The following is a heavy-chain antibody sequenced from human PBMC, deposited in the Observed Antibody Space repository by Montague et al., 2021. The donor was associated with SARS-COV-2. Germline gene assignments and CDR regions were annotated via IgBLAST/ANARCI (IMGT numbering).Heavy chain of an antibody. V-gene: IGHV4-34*01. CDR1: GGSFSVYY. CDR3: AKEREVVRAARTLVAFDL. J-gene: IGHJ3*01. D-gene: IGHD2-2*01. CDR2: INHSGTA. Sequence: SETLSLTCAVYGGSFSVYYWGWLRQSPRNGLEWIAEINHSGTANYNPSLKSRVSLSVATSKNQFTLKLTSVTAADTAMYYCAKEREVVRAARTLVAFDLWGQGTMVTVSS.